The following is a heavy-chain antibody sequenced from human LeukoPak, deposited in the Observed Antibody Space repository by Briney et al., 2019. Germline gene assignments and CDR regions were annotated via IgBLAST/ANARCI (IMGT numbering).Heavy chain of an antibody. J-gene: IGHJ4*02. CDR3: ARNFGPYSSSWYSEDF. Sequence: PGGSLRLSCGASGFTFSSYAMSWVRQAPGKGLEWVAVISYDGSNRYYGDSVKGRFTISRDNSKNTLYLQMNSLRAEDSAVYYCARNFGPYSSSWYSEDFWGQGTLVTVSS. D-gene: IGHD6-13*01. CDR1: GFTFSSYA. V-gene: IGHV3-30*03. CDR2: ISYDGSNR.